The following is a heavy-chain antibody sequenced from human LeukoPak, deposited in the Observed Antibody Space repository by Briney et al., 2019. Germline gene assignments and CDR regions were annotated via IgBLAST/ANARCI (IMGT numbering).Heavy chain of an antibody. CDR2: IIPILGIA. D-gene: IGHD3-10*01. V-gene: IGHV1-69*04. J-gene: IGHJ4*02. CDR3: ARDPDSMVRGGPYFDY. Sequence: SVKVSCKASGGTFSSYAISWVRQAPGQGLEWMGRIIPILGIANYAQKFQGRVTITADKSTSTAYMELSSLRSEDTAVYYCARDPDSMVRGGPYFDYWGQGTLVTVSS. CDR1: GGTFSSYA.